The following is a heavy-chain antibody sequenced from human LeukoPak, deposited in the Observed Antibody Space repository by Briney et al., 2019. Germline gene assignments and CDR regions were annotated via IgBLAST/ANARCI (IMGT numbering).Heavy chain of an antibody. CDR3: ARDSYRGAEMATSD. CDR2: INPNSGGT. CDR1: GYTFTGYY. Sequence: GASVKVSCKASGYTFTGYYMHWVRQAPGHGLEWMGWINPNSGGTKNAQKFQGRVTMTRDTSISTAYMELSRLISDDTAVYYCARDSYRGAEMATSDWGQGTLVTVSS. D-gene: IGHD5-24*01. J-gene: IGHJ4*01. V-gene: IGHV1-2*02.